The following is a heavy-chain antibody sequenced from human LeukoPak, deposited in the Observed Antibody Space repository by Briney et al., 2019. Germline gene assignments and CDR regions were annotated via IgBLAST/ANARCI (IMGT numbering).Heavy chain of an antibody. CDR1: GGSISSGSYY. D-gene: IGHD2-15*01. V-gene: IGHV4-39*07. CDR3: ARDLQGGGLFDY. Sequence: SETLSLTCTVSGGSISSGSYYWGWIRQPPGKGLEWIGSIYYSGSTYYNPSLKSRVTISVDTSKNQFSLKLSSVTAADTAVYYCARDLQGGGLFDYWGQGTLVTVSS. CDR2: IYYSGST. J-gene: IGHJ4*02.